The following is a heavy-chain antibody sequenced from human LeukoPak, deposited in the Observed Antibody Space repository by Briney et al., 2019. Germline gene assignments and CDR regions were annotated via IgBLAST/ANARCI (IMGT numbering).Heavy chain of an antibody. CDR3: ARGGENYVWGSYHIDY. V-gene: IGHV4-34*01. Sequence: RSSETLSLTCAVYGGSFSGYYWSWIRQPPGKGLEWIGEINHSGSTNYNPSLKSRVTISVDTSKNQSSLKLSSVTAADTAVYYCARGGENYVWGSYHIDYWGQGTLVTVSS. J-gene: IGHJ4*02. CDR2: INHSGST. CDR1: GGSFSGYY. D-gene: IGHD3-16*02.